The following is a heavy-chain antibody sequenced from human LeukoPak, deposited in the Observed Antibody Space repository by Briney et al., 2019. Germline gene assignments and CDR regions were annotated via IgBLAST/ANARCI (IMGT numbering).Heavy chain of an antibody. V-gene: IGHV3-7*05. D-gene: IGHD5-12*01. CDR1: GFTFSSYW. CDR3: ARDPTNTSGYYAYFDY. Sequence: PGGSLRLSCAASGFTFSSYWMTWVRQAPGKGLEWVANIKQDGSEKHYVDSVKGRFTISRDNAKNSLFLQMNSPRAEDTAVYYCARDPTNTSGYYAYFDYWGQGTLVTVSS. CDR2: IKQDGSEK. J-gene: IGHJ4*02.